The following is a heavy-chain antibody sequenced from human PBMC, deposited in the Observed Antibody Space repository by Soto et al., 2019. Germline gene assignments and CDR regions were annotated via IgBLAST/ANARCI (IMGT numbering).Heavy chain of an antibody. CDR3: ARKDKSGYFNWFDP. V-gene: IGHV5-51*01. CDR2: IFPSDSDT. CDR1: GYRFTSYW. D-gene: IGHD3-22*01. Sequence: GESLKISCRTSGYRFTSYWIAWVRQMPGKGLEWMGIIFPSDSDTRYSPSYQGQVTISADRSTSTVFLQWASLKASDTAVYFCARKDKSGYFNWFDPWGQGTLVTVSS. J-gene: IGHJ5*02.